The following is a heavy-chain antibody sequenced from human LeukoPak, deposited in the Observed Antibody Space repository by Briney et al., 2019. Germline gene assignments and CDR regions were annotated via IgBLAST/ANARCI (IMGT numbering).Heavy chain of an antibody. CDR1: GGSINNYY. CDR3: ARHRGSGYPYFDY. V-gene: IGHV4-59*01. D-gene: IGHD3-22*01. Sequence: PSETLSLTCTVSGGSINNYYWSWIRQPPGKGLEWIGYIYYSGSTNYNPSLKSRVTISVDASKNRCSLKLSSLTAADTAVYYCARHRGSGYPYFDYWGQGTLVTVSS. J-gene: IGHJ4*02. CDR2: IYYSGST.